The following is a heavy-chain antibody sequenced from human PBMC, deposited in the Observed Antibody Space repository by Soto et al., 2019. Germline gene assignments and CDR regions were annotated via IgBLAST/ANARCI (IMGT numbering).Heavy chain of an antibody. V-gene: IGHV3-15*01. Sequence: PGGSLRLSCAASGFTFSIAWMSWVRQAPGKGLEWVGRIKSKTDGGTTDYAAPVKGRFTISRDDSKNTLYLQMNSLKTEDTAVYYCTADPKLLLWFGELSEGLVDVWGQGTTVTVSS. CDR2: IKSKTDGGTT. CDR1: GFTFSIAW. J-gene: IGHJ6*02. D-gene: IGHD3-10*01. CDR3: TADPKLLLWFGELSEGLVDV.